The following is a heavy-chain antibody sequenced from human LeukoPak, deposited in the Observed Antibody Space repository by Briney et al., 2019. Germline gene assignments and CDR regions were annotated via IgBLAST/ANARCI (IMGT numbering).Heavy chain of an antibody. D-gene: IGHD6-13*01. J-gene: IGHJ4*02. CDR1: GFTFSSYA. CDR2: IRGRGGST. CDR3: AKDGVAAAGTELDY. V-gene: IGHV3-23*01. Sequence: GGSLRLSCAASGFTFSSYAMSWVRQAPGKGLEWVSAIRGRGGSTYYADSVKGRFTNSRDNSKNTLYLQMNSLRAEDTAVYYCAKDGVAAAGTELDYWGQGTLVTVSS.